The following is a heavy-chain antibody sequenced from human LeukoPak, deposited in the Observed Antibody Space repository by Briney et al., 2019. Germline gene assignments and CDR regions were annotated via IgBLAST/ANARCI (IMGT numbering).Heavy chain of an antibody. CDR3: ARLFSGYYYVFDY. CDR2: ISGTGINI. J-gene: IGHJ4*02. V-gene: IGHV3-48*03. D-gene: IGHD3-22*01. Sequence: GGSLRLSCAASGFTFSSYEINWVRHDPGRGLEWVSYISGTGINIYYADVLKGRFPMSRDNAKNSLFLKMNTLRAEDTAVYYCARLFSGYYYVFDYWGQGTLVTVSS. CDR1: GFTFSSYE.